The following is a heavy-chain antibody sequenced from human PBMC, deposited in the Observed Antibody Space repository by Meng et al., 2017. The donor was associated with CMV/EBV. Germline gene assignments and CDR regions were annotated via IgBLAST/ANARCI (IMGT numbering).Heavy chain of an antibody. D-gene: IGHD2-2*01. J-gene: IGHJ6*02. V-gene: IGHV3-9*03. Sequence: GGSLRLSCAASGFTFDDYAMHWVRQAPGKGLEWVSGISWNSGSIGYADSVKGRFTISRDNAKNSLYLQMNSLRAEDMALYYCARDCSSTSCYYLGGMDVWGQGTTVTVSS. CDR2: ISWNSGSI. CDR3: ARDCSSTSCYYLGGMDV. CDR1: GFTFDDYA.